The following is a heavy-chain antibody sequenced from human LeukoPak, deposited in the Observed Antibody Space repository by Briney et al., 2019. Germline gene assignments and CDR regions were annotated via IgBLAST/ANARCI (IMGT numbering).Heavy chain of an antibody. J-gene: IGHJ6*03. CDR3: ARTSTVYYYYYYMDV. CDR1: GYSIANGYQ. V-gene: IGHV4-38-2*02. Sequence: SETLSLTCTVSGYSIANGYQWAWIRQSPGKRLEWIGSIYQSGSTYDNLSLKSRLTMSVDTSKNQFSLKLSSVTAADTAVYYCARTSTVYYYYYYMDVWGKGTTVTVSS. CDR2: IYQSGST. D-gene: IGHD4-17*01.